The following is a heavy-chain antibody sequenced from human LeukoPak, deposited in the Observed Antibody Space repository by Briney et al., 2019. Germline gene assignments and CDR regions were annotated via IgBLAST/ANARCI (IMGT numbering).Heavy chain of an antibody. D-gene: IGHD6-19*01. CDR1: GGSLSSSSYY. J-gene: IGHJ4*02. Sequence: NTSETLSLTCTVSGGSLSSSSYYWGWIRQPPGKGLEWIGSIYYSGSTYYNPSLKSRVTISVDTSKNQFSLKLSSVTAADTAVYYCASSGWYWGQYYFDYWGQGTLVTVSS. CDR2: IYYSGST. V-gene: IGHV4-39*01. CDR3: ASSGWYWGQYYFDY.